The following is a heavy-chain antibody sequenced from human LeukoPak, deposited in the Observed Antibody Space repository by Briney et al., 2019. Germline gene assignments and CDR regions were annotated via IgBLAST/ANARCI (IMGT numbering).Heavy chain of an antibody. J-gene: IGHJ4*02. Sequence: GGSLRLSCAASGFTFSDYYMSWIRQAPGKGLEWVSYISGSGSTLYYADSVKGRFTISRDNAKNSLYLQMSSLRAEDTAVYYCAREGYSSSWYSVWGQGTLVTVSS. CDR1: GFTFSDYY. CDR2: ISGSGSTL. D-gene: IGHD6-13*01. CDR3: AREGYSSSWYSV. V-gene: IGHV3-11*01.